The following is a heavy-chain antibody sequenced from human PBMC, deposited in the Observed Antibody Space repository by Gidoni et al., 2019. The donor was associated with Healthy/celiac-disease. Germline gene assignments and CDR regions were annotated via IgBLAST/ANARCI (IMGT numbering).Heavy chain of an antibody. Sequence: LEWMGWMNPNSGNTGYAQKFQGRVTMTRNTSISTAYMELSSLRSEDTAVYYCARGGGYDYGHFVDYWGQGTLVTVSS. CDR2: MNPNSGNT. J-gene: IGHJ4*02. V-gene: IGHV1-8*01. CDR3: ARGGGYDYGHFVDY. D-gene: IGHD5-12*01.